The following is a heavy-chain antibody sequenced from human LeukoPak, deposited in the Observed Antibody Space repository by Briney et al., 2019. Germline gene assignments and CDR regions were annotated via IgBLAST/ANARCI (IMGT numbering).Heavy chain of an antibody. J-gene: IGHJ4*02. CDR1: GFSFTIYA. V-gene: IGHV3-23*01. CDR3: AKETPHYDSSGYYHRAFDY. CDR2: ISGSGGST. D-gene: IGHD3-22*01. Sequence: GGSLRLSCAASGFSFTIYAMTWVRQAPGKGLEWVSAISGSGGSTYYADSVKGRFTISRDNSKNTLYLQMNSLRAEDTAVYYCAKETPHYDSSGYYHRAFDYWGQGTLVTVSS.